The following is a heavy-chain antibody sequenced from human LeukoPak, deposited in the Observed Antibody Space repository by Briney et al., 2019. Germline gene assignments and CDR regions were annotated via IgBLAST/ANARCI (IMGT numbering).Heavy chain of an antibody. CDR1: GGSISSYY. CDR2: IYTSGST. J-gene: IGHJ5*02. Sequence: SETLSLTCTVSGGSISSYYWSWIRQPAGKGLEWIGRIYTSGSTNYNPSLKSRVTMLVDTSKNQFSLKLSSVTAADTAVYYCARETGIAAAGTEDWFDPWGQGTLVTVSS. V-gene: IGHV4-4*07. D-gene: IGHD6-13*01. CDR3: ARETGIAAAGTEDWFDP.